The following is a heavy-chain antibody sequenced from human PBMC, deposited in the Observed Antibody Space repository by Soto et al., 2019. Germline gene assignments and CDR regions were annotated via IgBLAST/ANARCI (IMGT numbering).Heavy chain of an antibody. CDR3: AKAGVGGFRGWDTFNWFDS. Sequence: EVQLLESGGGLVQPGGSLRLSCAASGFIFRSYAMNWVRQAPGKGLERASGFVGSGESTNYADAVRGRFTISRDNSKNTLFLQMNSLRDDDGAVYYCAKAGVGGFRGWDTFNWFDSWGQGILVTVSS. V-gene: IGHV3-23*01. CDR1: GFIFRSYA. CDR2: FVGSGEST. D-gene: IGHD5-18*01. J-gene: IGHJ5*01.